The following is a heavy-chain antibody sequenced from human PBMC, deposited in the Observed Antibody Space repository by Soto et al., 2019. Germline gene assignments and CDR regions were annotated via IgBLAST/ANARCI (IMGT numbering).Heavy chain of an antibody. CDR3: ARGDCVGGTCYSLAGSFYYYMDV. CDR1: GFTFSNYW. D-gene: IGHD2-15*01. V-gene: IGHV3-74*01. J-gene: IGHJ6*03. Sequence: EVQLVESGGGLVQPGGSLRLSCAASGFTFSNYWMYWVRQAPGKGLVWVSRTNSDGSVSSYADSVKGRLTISRDKVKNTLYLQMNSLRAEDTAVYYCARGDCVGGTCYSLAGSFYYYMDVWGKGTTVTVFS. CDR2: TNSDGSVS.